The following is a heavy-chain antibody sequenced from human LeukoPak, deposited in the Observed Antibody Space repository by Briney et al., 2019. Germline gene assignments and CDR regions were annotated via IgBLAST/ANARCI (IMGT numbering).Heavy chain of an antibody. V-gene: IGHV4-34*01. CDR1: GGSFSGYY. CDR3: ARGLVGDY. J-gene: IGHJ4*02. CDR2: INHSGST. Sequence: SETLSLTCAVYGGSFSGYYWSWIRQPPRKGLEWIGEINHSGSTNYNPSLKSRVTISVDTSKNQFSLKLSSVTAADTAVYYCARGLVGDYWGQGTLVTVSS. D-gene: IGHD3-10*01.